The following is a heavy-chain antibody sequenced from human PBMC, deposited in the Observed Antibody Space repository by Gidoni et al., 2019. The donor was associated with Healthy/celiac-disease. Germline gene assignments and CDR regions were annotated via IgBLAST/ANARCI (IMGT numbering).Heavy chain of an antibody. V-gene: IGHV3-23*01. CDR2: ISGSGGST. CDR1: GFTFSSYA. D-gene: IGHD6-6*01. Sequence: EVQLLESGGGLVQPGGSLRLSCAASGFTFSSYAMSWVRQAPGKGLEWVSAISGSGGSTYYADSVKGRFTISRDNSKNTLYLQMNSLRAEDTAVYYCAKDWAEYSSSSPLYYMDVWGKGTTVTVSS. J-gene: IGHJ6*03. CDR3: AKDWAEYSSSSPLYYMDV.